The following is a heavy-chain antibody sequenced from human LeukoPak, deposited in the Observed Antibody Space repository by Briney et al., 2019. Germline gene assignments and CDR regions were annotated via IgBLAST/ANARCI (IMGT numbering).Heavy chain of an antibody. CDR1: GGFINSYY. CDR3: ARHNGFDRGYYYYMDV. V-gene: IGHV4-4*07. J-gene: IGHJ6*03. D-gene: IGHD3-9*01. Sequence: SETLSLTCTVSGGFINSYYWSWIRQPAGKGLEWIGRVYTSGITNYNPSLKSRITMSVDTSKSQFSLKLTSVTAADTAVYYCARHNGFDRGYYYYMDVWGKGTTVTVSS. CDR2: VYTSGIT.